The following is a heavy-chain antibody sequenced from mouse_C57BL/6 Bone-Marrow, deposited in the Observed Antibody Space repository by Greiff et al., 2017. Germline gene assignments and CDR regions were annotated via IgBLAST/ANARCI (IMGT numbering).Heavy chain of an antibody. CDR3: ARGYYYYGDY. D-gene: IGHD1-1*01. V-gene: IGHV1-82*01. J-gene: IGHJ2*01. Sequence: VQLQQSGPELVKPGASVKISCKASGYAFSSSWMNWVKQRPGKGLEWIGRIYPGDGDTNYNGKFKDKATLTADKSSSTAYMQLSSLTSEDSAVYFCARGYYYYGDYWGQGTTLTVSS. CDR2: IYPGDGDT. CDR1: GYAFSSSW.